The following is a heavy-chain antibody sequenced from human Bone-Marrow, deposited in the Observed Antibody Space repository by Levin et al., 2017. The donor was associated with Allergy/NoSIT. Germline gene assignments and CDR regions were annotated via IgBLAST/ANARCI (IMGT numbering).Heavy chain of an antibody. D-gene: IGHD6-13*01. CDR2: IYYSGST. CDR1: GGSISSYY. Sequence: KASETLSLTCTVSGGSISSYYWSWIRQPPGKGLEWIGYIYYSGSTNYNPSLKSRVTISVDTSKNQFSLKLSSVTAADTAVYYCARGTLEGEGAAADRASLDYWGQGTLVTVSS. V-gene: IGHV4-59*01. CDR3: ARGTLEGEGAAADRASLDY. J-gene: IGHJ4*02.